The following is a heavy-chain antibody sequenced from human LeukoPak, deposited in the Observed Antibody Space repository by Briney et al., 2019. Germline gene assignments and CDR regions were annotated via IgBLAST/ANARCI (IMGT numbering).Heavy chain of an antibody. CDR2: IYYSGST. V-gene: IGHV4-39*07. D-gene: IGHD1-26*01. CDR3: AREGAGAHYFDY. Sequence: SETLSLTCTVSGGSISSSSYYWGWIRQPPGKGLEWIGSIYYSGSTYYNPSLKSRVTISVDTSKNQFSLKLSSVTAADTAVYNCAREGAGAHYFDYWGQGTLVTVSS. J-gene: IGHJ4*02. CDR1: GGSISSSSYY.